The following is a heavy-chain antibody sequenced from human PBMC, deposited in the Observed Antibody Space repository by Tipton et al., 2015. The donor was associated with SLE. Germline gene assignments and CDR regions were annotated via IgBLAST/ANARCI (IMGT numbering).Heavy chain of an antibody. D-gene: IGHD3-16*01. CDR3: TRGALGGVVY. CDR1: GFTFGVYA. V-gene: IGHV3-49*03. Sequence: SLRLSCTASGFTFGVYAMSWFRQAPGKGLEWVGFIRSKAYGGTTEYASSVKGRFTISRDDSKSITYLQKNSLKTEDTAVYYCTRGALGGVVYWAQGTMVTVSS. J-gene: IGHJ4*02. CDR2: IRSKAYGGTT.